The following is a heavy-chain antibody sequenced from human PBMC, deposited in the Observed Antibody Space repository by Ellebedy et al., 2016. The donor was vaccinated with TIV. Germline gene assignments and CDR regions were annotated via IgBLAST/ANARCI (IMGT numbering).Heavy chain of an antibody. CDR3: ARHSVYGEFDQ. CDR1: GGSVKRYY. D-gene: IGHD5/OR15-5a*01. V-gene: IGHV4-59*02. CDR2: VYHSGDT. J-gene: IGHJ4*02. Sequence: MPSETLSLTCTVSGGSVKRYYWSRVRQPPGKGLEWIGYVYHSGDTKYNPSLKSRVSMSLDMSKNHFSLKVRSVTAADTATYDCARHSVYGEFDQWGQGTLVTVAS.